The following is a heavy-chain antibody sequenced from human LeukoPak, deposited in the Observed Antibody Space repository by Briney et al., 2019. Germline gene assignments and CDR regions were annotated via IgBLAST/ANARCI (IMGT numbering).Heavy chain of an antibody. CDR3: TSYDFWSGYYNPFDY. D-gene: IGHD3-3*01. Sequence: GGSLGLSCTASGFTFGDYAMRWVRQSPGKGLEWVGFIRSKAYGGTTEYAASVKGRFTILRDDSKSIAYLQMNSLKTEDTAVYYCTSYDFWSGYYNPFDYWGQGTLVTVSS. CDR1: GFTFGDYA. J-gene: IGHJ4*02. V-gene: IGHV3-49*04. CDR2: IRSKAYGGTT.